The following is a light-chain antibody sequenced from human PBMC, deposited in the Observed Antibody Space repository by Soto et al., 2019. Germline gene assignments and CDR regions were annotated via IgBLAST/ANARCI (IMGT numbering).Light chain of an antibody. Sequence: AIQLTQSPSSLSASVGGRVTITCRSSQGISSALAWYQQKRGKAPKVLIYDASSLESGVPSRFSGSGSGTDFTLTISSLQPEDFATYYRQQFNSYPHTFGQGTKLEIK. V-gene: IGKV1-13*02. J-gene: IGKJ2*01. CDR2: DAS. CDR3: QQFNSYPHT. CDR1: QGISSA.